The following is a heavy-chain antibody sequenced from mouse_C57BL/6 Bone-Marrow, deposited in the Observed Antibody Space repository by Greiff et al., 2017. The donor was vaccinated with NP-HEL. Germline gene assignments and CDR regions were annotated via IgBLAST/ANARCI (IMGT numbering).Heavy chain of an antibody. V-gene: IGHV5-4*01. CDR1: GFPFSSYA. Sequence: EVNVVESGGGLVKPGGSLKLSCAASGFPFSSYAMSWVRQTPEKSLEWVATISDGGSYTYYPDNVKGRFTISRDNAKNNLYLHMSHLKSEDTAMYYCARDRDYYAMDYWGQGTSVTVSS. CDR2: ISDGGSYT. CDR3: ARDRDYYAMDY. J-gene: IGHJ4*01. D-gene: IGHD3-1*01.